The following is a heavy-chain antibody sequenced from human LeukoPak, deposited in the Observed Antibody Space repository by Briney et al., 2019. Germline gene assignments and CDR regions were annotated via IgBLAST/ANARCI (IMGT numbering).Heavy chain of an antibody. Sequence: ASVKVSCKASGYTFTSYGISWVRQAPGQGLEWMGWINPNSGGTNYAQKFQGWVTMTRDTSISTAYMELSRLRSDDTAVYYCARDRVTKAYNYYYYYGMDVWGQGTTVTVSS. CDR3: ARDRVTKAYNYYYYYGMDV. CDR1: GYTFTSYG. V-gene: IGHV1-2*04. J-gene: IGHJ6*02. D-gene: IGHD4-17*01. CDR2: INPNSGGT.